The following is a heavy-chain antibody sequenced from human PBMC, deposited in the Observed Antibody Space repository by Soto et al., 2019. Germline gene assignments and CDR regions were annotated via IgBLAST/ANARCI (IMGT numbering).Heavy chain of an antibody. CDR3: AKSGYSSSWYVVDYFDY. J-gene: IGHJ4*02. CDR2: ISGSGGST. D-gene: IGHD6-13*01. Sequence: GGSLRLSCAASGFTFSSYAMSWVRQAPGKGLEWVSAISGSGGSTYYADSVKGRFTISRDNSKNTLYLQMNSLRAEDTAVYYCAKSGYSSSWYVVDYFDYWGQGTLVTVSS. V-gene: IGHV3-23*01. CDR1: GFTFSSYA.